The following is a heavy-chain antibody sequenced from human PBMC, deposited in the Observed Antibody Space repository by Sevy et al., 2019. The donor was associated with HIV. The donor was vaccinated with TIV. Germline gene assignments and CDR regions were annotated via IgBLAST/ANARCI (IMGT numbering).Heavy chain of an antibody. D-gene: IGHD3-10*01. CDR2: ISYDGSNK. Sequence: GGSLRLSCAASGFTFSSYAMHWVRQAPGKGLEWVAVISYDGSNKYYADSVKGRFTISRDNSKNTLYLQMNSLRAEETAVYYCARDLGLGREGYYFDYWGQGTLVTVSS. CDR3: ARDLGLGREGYYFDY. CDR1: GFTFSSYA. V-gene: IGHV3-30-3*01. J-gene: IGHJ4*02.